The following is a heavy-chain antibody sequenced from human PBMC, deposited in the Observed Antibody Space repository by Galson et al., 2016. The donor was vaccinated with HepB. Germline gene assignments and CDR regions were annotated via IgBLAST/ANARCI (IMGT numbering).Heavy chain of an antibody. V-gene: IGHV1-69*13. D-gene: IGHD1-7*01. CDR3: ATFQWDGELLFYFDS. Sequence: SVKVSCKASGGSFSSYDISWVRQAPGQGLEWMGGIITMFGTSNYAQKFQGRVTITADESTSTAYMELSSLRSEDTALYYCATFQWDGELLFYFDSWGQGTLVTVSS. J-gene: IGHJ4*02. CDR1: GGSFSSYD. CDR2: IITMFGTS.